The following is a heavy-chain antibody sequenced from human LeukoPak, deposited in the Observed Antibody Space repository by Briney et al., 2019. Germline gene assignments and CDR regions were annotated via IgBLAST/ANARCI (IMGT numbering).Heavy chain of an antibody. J-gene: IGHJ6*03. Sequence: SETLSLTCTVSGGSISRSSYYWGWIRQPPGEGLEWIGSIYYSGSTYYNPSLKSRVTISVDTSKNQFSLKLSSVTAADTAVYYCARVGYKQLVGTTYYYYYYMDVWGKGTTVTVSS. D-gene: IGHD6-6*01. V-gene: IGHV4-39*07. CDR2: IYYSGST. CDR1: GGSISRSSYY. CDR3: ARVGYKQLVGTTYYYYYYMDV.